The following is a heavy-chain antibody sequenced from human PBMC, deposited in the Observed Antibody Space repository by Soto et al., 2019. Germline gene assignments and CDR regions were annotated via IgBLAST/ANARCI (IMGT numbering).Heavy chain of an antibody. Sequence: LSLTCTVSGGSISSYYWSWIRQPPGKGLEWIGYIYYSGSTNYNPSLKSRVTISVDTSKNQFSLKLSSVTAADTAVYYCARDRSTADTDYYYGMDVWGQGTTVTVSS. CDR1: GGSISSYY. D-gene: IGHD3-9*01. V-gene: IGHV4-59*01. J-gene: IGHJ6*02. CDR3: ARDRSTADTDYYYGMDV. CDR2: IYYSGST.